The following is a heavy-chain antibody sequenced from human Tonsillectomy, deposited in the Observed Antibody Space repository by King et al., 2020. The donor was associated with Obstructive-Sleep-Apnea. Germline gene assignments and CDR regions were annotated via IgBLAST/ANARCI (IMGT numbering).Heavy chain of an antibody. D-gene: IGHD3-10*01. V-gene: IGHV6-1*01. Sequence: VQLQQSGPGLVKPSQTLSLTCAISGDSVSSYSAAWNWIRQSPSRGLQWLGRTFYSSMWYTDYALSVKGRITINPDTSKNQFSLQLNSVTPDDTAVYYCARAVYGSGNYYSNLDYWGQGTLVTVSS. CDR2: TFYSSMWYT. CDR1: GDSVSSYSAA. J-gene: IGHJ4*02. CDR3: ARAVYGSGNYYSNLDY.